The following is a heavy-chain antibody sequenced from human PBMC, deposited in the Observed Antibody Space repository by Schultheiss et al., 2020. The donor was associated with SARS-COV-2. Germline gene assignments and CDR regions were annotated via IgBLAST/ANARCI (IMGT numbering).Heavy chain of an antibody. CDR3: ARVDLETALVGGLDV. CDR1: GDFFSTYY. CDR2: IYYSGST. Sequence: SETLSLTCAVSGDFFSTYYWSWIRQPPGKGLEWIGYIYYSGSTSYNPSLKSRVTISVDTSKNQFSLKLSSVSASDTAVYYCARVDLETALVGGLDVWGQGSTVTVSS. D-gene: IGHD5-18*01. J-gene: IGHJ6*02. V-gene: IGHV4-59*01.